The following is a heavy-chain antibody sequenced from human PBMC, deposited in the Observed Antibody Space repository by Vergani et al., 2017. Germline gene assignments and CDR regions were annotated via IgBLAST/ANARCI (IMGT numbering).Heavy chain of an antibody. J-gene: IGHJ4*02. V-gene: IGHV3-11*06. CDR3: ARGQPQAGSPTPYGDY. CDR1: AFSFSDYY. D-gene: IGHD2-15*01. Sequence: QVQLVESGGGLVKPGGSLRLSCAASAFSFSDYYMSWIRQAPGKGLEWVSYISSSSGYTNYADSVKCRFTISSDNAKNSLFLQMNSLRVEDTAVYYCARGQPQAGSPTPYGDYWGQGTLVTVSS. CDR2: ISSSSGYT.